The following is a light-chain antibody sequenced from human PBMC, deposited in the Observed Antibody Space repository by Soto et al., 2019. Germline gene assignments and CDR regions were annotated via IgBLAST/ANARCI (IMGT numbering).Light chain of an antibody. J-gene: IGKJ1*01. CDR2: WAS. Sequence: DIVMTQSPDSLAVSLGERATINCKSSRSVLYSSNNKNYLVWYQQKSGQPPKLLISWASIRESGVPDRFSGSWSGTDFTLTISSLQAEDVAVYYCQQYYSTPPTFGQGTKVEI. V-gene: IGKV4-1*01. CDR3: QQYYSTPPT. CDR1: RSVLYSSNNKNY.